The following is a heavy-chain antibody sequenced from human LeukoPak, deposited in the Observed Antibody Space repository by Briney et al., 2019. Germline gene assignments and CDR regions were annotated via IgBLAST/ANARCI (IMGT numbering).Heavy chain of an antibody. Sequence: GGSLRLSCAASGFTFSSYAMSWVRQAPGKGREWVSAISGSGGSTYYADSVKGRFTISRDNSKNTLYLQMNSLRAEDTAVYYCAKGYFDWLLLFDYWGQGTLVTVSS. V-gene: IGHV3-23*01. J-gene: IGHJ4*02. CDR3: AKGYFDWLLLFDY. CDR2: ISGSGGST. D-gene: IGHD3-9*01. CDR1: GFTFSSYA.